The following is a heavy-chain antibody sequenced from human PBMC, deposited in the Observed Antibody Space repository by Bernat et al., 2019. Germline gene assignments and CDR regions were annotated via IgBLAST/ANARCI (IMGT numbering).Heavy chain of an antibody. CDR2: ISAYNGNT. Sequence: QVQLVQSGAEVKKPGASVKVSCKASGYTFTSYGISWVRQAPGQGLEWMGWISAYNGNTNYAQKLQGRVTMTTDTSTSTAYMELRSLRSDDTAVYYCARGRTYYDIFTHYYYCMDVWGQGTTVTVSS. J-gene: IGHJ6*02. CDR1: GYTFTSYG. D-gene: IGHD3-9*01. CDR3: ARGRTYYDIFTHYYYCMDV. V-gene: IGHV1-18*01.